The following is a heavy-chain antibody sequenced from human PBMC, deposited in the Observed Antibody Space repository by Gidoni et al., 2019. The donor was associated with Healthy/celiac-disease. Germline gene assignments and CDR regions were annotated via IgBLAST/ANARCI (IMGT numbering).Heavy chain of an antibody. Sequence: QVQLVESGGGVVQPGRSLRLSCAASGFTFSSYAMHWVRPAPGKGLEWVAVISYDGSNKYYADSVKGRFTISRDNSKNTLYLQMNSLRAEDTAVYYCASWLTMVQGVMISRGEKYYGMDVWGQGTTVTVSS. D-gene: IGHD3-10*01. V-gene: IGHV3-30-3*01. CDR1: GFTFSSYA. CDR3: ASWLTMVQGVMISRGEKYYGMDV. CDR2: ISYDGSNK. J-gene: IGHJ6*02.